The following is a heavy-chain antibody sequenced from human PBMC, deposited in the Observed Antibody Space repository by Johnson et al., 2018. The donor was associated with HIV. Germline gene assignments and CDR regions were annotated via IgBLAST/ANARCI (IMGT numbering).Heavy chain of an antibody. CDR1: GFTFRSYD. CDR2: IGTAGET. Sequence: VQLVESGGGLVQPGGSLRLSCAASGFTFRSYDMHWVRQVTGKGLEWVSAIGTAGETNYPGSVKGRFTISRENAKNSLYLQMNSLRPEDTAVYYCARDRPSGWPDAFDIWGQGTMVTVSS. CDR3: ARDRPSGWPDAFDI. D-gene: IGHD6-19*01. J-gene: IGHJ3*02. V-gene: IGHV3-13*01.